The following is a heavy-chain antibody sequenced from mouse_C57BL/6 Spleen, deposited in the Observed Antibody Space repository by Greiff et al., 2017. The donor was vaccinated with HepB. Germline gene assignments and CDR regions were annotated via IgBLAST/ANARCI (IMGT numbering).Heavy chain of an antibody. V-gene: IGHV1-52*01. J-gene: IGHJ4*01. CDR3: ARRATVDYYAMDY. Sequence: QVQLQQPGAELVRPGSSVKLSCKASGYTFTSYWMHWVKQRPIQGLEWIGNIDPSDSETHYNQKFKDKATLTVDKSSSTAYMQISSLTSEDSAVYYCARRATVDYYAMDYWGQGTSVTVSS. D-gene: IGHD1-1*01. CDR1: GYTFTSYW. CDR2: IDPSDSET.